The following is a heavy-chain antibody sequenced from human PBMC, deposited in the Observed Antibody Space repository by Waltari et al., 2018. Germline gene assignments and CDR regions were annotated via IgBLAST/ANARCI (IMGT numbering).Heavy chain of an antibody. V-gene: IGHV3-23*01. J-gene: IGHJ2*01. CDR2: ISSGGGST. Sequence: EVQLLESGGGLVQPGGSLRLSCAASGFTFSSYAISWVRQAPGKGLEWVSAISSGGGSTYYADSVKGRFTISRDSSKNTLYLQMNSLRAEDTAVYYCAKGAYSGYNLYWYFDLWGRSTVVTVSS. D-gene: IGHD5-12*01. CDR3: AKGAYSGYNLYWYFDL. CDR1: GFTFSSYA.